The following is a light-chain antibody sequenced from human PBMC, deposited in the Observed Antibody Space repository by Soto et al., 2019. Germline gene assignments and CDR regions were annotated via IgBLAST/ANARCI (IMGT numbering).Light chain of an antibody. Sequence: EIVLTQSPGTLSLSPGERATLSCRASQSVSSSYLAWYQQKPGQAPRLLIYGTSSRATGIPDRFSGSGSGTDFTLTISRLEPEDFAVYYCQQYGRLPLTFGGGTKVDI. CDR1: QSVSSSY. CDR2: GTS. V-gene: IGKV3-20*01. J-gene: IGKJ4*01. CDR3: QQYGRLPLT.